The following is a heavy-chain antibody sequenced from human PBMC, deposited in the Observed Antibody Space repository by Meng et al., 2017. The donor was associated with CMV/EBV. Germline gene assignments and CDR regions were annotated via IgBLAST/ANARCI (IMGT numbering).Heavy chain of an antibody. V-gene: IGHV3-23*01. D-gene: IGHD2-8*01. CDR1: GFTFSSYA. Sequence: GESLKISCAASGFTFSSYAMSWVRQAPGKGLEWVSAISGSGGSTYYADSVKGRFTISRDNSKNTLYLQMNSLRAEDTAVYYCAKDILLMVYAIGLDYWGQGTLVTVSS. CDR3: AKDILLMVYAIGLDY. CDR2: ISGSGGST. J-gene: IGHJ4*02.